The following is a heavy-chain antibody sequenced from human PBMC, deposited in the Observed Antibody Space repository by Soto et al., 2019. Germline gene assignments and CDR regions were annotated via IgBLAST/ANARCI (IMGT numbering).Heavy chain of an antibody. CDR1: GGTFSSYA. J-gene: IGHJ4*02. Sequence: SVKVSCKASGGTFSSYAISWVLQAPGQGLEWMGGIIPIFGTANYAQKFQGRVTITADESTSTAYMELSSLRSEDTAVYYCARVRTGYCTNGVCYANSFDYWGQGTLVTVSS. D-gene: IGHD2-8*01. V-gene: IGHV1-69*13. CDR3: ARVRTGYCTNGVCYANSFDY. CDR2: IIPIFGTA.